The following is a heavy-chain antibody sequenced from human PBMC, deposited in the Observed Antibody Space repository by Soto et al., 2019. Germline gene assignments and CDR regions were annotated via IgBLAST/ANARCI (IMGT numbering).Heavy chain of an antibody. V-gene: IGHV2-5*02. D-gene: IGHD1-7*01. CDR3: AHRLTLNLNWNSARFDY. Sequence: QITLKESGPTLVKPTQPLTLTCTFSGFSLSTSGVGVGWIRQPPGKALEWLALIYWDDDKRYSPSLKRRLSITKATSKNQVVLTMANMDPVDTGTYFCAHRLTLNLNWNSARFDYWGRGALVTVSS. CDR2: IYWDDDK. J-gene: IGHJ4*02. CDR1: GFSLSTSGVG.